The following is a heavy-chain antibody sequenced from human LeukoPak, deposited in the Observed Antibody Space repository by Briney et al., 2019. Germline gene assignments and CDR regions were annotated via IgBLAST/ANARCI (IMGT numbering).Heavy chain of an antibody. CDR3: AGEGMVRGVIILFEGEDAFDI. Sequence: PSETLSLTCAVYGGSFSGYYWSWIRQPPGKGLELIGEITHSGSTNYSPSLKSRVTISVDTSKNQFSLKLSSVTAADTAVYYCAGEGMVRGVIILFEGEDAFDIWGQGTMVTVSS. CDR1: GGSFSGYY. J-gene: IGHJ3*02. D-gene: IGHD3-10*01. CDR2: ITHSGST. V-gene: IGHV4-34*01.